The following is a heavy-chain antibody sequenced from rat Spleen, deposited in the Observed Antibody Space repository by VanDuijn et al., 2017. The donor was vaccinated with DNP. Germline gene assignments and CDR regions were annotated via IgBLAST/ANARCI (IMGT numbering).Heavy chain of an antibody. CDR3: ARGSITTFDY. Sequence: EVQLVESGGGLVQPGRSLKLSCAASGFTFSNYAMAWVRQAPTKGLEWVASITNSGGNSYYRDSVKGRFTISRDNSKSSLYLQMNSLKSEDTATYYCARGSITTFDYWGQGVMVTVSS. CDR2: ITNSGGNS. CDR1: GFTFSNYA. D-gene: IGHD1-5*01. V-gene: IGHV5-25*01. J-gene: IGHJ2*01.